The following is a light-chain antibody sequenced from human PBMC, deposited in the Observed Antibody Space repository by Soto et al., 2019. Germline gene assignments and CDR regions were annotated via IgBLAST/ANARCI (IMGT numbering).Light chain of an antibody. CDR2: KAY. CDR1: QTISSW. J-gene: IGKJ1*01. Sequence: DIQMTQSPSTPSASVGDRVTITCRASQTISSWLAWYQQKPGKAHKLLIYKAYTLRSGVQSRFSGSGSGTEFTLTIRSLQPDDFATYYCKDYNSYSEAFGQGTKVDIK. V-gene: IGKV1-5*03. CDR3: KDYNSYSEA.